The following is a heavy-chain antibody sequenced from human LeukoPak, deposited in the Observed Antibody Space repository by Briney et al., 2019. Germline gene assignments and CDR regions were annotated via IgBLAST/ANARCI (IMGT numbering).Heavy chain of an antibody. CDR1: GLSISGQC. CDR2: IKHDGSEE. J-gene: IGHJ4*02. D-gene: IGHD3-16*02. Sequence: GESLRLSCVASGLSISGQCMNWVRQAPGQGLEWVANIKHDGSEEYYVDSVKGRFTISRDDGRNSVSLQMNSVRAEDTAVYYCGYTNNFYHWGQRSLVVVSS. V-gene: IGHV3-7*01. CDR3: GYTNNFYH.